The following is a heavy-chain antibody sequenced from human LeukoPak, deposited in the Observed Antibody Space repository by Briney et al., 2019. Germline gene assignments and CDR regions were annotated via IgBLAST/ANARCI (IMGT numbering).Heavy chain of an antibody. CDR2: ISSNGGST. CDR3: ARVGSSGYYYEDPTRYYFDY. Sequence: SCKASGYTFTGYYMHWVRQAPGKGLEYVSAISSNGGSTYYANSVKGRFTISRDNSKNTLYLQMGSLRAEDMAVYYCARVGSSGYYYEDPTRYYFDYWGQGTLVTVSS. J-gene: IGHJ4*02. V-gene: IGHV3-64*01. D-gene: IGHD3-22*01. CDR1: GYTFTGYY.